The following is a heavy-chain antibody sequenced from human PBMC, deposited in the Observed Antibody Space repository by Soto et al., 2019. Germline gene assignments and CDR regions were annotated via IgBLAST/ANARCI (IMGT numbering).Heavy chain of an antibody. D-gene: IGHD2-8*01. J-gene: IGHJ3*02. Sequence: GGSLRLACAASGFTFSSYVMSWVRQATGKGLEWVSAITGSGGSTYYADSVKGRFTISRDNSKNTLYLQMNSLGAEDTAVYYCAKDYHYCTNGVCYGVTDINASDIWGQGTMVTVSS. CDR2: ITGSGGST. CDR3: AKDYHYCTNGVCYGVTDINASDI. CDR1: GFTFSSYV. V-gene: IGHV3-23*01.